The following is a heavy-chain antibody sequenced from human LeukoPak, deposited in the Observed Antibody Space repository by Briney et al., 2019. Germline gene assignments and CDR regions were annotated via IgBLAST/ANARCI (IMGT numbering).Heavy chain of an antibody. CDR2: IKQDGSEK. V-gene: IGHV3-7*01. CDR1: GFTFSSYN. D-gene: IGHD3-9*01. J-gene: IGHJ4*02. Sequence: GGSLRLSCAASGFTFSSYNMNWVRQAPGKGLEWVANIKQDGSEKYYVDSVKGRFTISRDNAKNSLYLQMNSLRAEDTAVYYCARDLNDILTGYYPAVDYWGQGTLVTVSS. CDR3: ARDLNDILTGYYPAVDY.